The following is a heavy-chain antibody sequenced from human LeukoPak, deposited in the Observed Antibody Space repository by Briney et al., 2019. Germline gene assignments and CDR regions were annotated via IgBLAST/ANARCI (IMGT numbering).Heavy chain of an antibody. CDR1: GYTFTGYY. D-gene: IGHD6-19*01. Sequence: ASVKVSCKASGYTFTGYYMHWVRQAPGQGLEWVGWINTNSGGTYYAQKFQGRVTMTRGTSISTAYMELSRLRSDDTAVYYCASSSSGWIKDFDYWGQGTLVTVSS. J-gene: IGHJ4*02. CDR2: INTNSGGT. CDR3: ASSSSGWIKDFDY. V-gene: IGHV1-2*02.